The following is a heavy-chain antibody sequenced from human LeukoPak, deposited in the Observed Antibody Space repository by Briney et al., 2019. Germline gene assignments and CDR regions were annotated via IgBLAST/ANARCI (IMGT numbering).Heavy chain of an antibody. D-gene: IGHD1-26*01. CDR3: ARDNVGATNFDY. CDR2: ISSSSSYI. V-gene: IGHV3-21*01. J-gene: IGHJ4*02. Sequence: GGSLRLSCAASGFTFSSYWMNWVRQAPGKGLEWVSSISSSSSYIYYADSVKGRFTISRDNAKNSLYLQMNSLRAEDTAVYYCARDNVGATNFDYWGQGTLVTVSS. CDR1: GFTFSSYW.